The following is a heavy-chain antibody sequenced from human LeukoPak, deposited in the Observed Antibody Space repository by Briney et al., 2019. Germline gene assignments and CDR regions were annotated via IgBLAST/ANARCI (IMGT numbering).Heavy chain of an antibody. D-gene: IGHD2-2*01. Sequence: GGSLRLSCAASGFTFSSYGMHWVRQAPGKGLEWVAFIRYDGSNKYYADSVKGRFTISRDNSKNTLFLQMNSLRAEGTAIYYCAKDMGYCSSATCYGLDYWGQGTLVTVSS. CDR2: IRYDGSNK. CDR3: AKDMGYCSSATCYGLDY. V-gene: IGHV3-30*02. CDR1: GFTFSSYG. J-gene: IGHJ4*02.